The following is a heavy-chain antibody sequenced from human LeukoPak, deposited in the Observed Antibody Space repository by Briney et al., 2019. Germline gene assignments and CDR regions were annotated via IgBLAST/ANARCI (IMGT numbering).Heavy chain of an antibody. Sequence: GRSLRLSCAASGFTFSSYAMHWVRQAPGKGLEWVAVISYDGSNKYYADSVKGRLTISRDNSKNTLYLQMNSLRAEDTAVYYCARDHGSGSYFDYWGQGTLVTVSS. J-gene: IGHJ4*02. CDR2: ISYDGSNK. CDR3: ARDHGSGSYFDY. D-gene: IGHD3-10*01. CDR1: GFTFSSYA. V-gene: IGHV3-30*04.